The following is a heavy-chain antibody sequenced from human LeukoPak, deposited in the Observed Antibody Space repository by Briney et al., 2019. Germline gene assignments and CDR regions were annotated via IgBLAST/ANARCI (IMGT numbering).Heavy chain of an antibody. CDR2: ISSSSSYI. D-gene: IGHD3-22*01. V-gene: IGHV3-21*01. Sequence: GGSLRLSCAASGFTFSSYSMNWVRQAPGKGLEWVSSISSSSSYIYYADSVKGRFTISRDNAKNSLYLQMNSLRAEGTAVYYCARNPTKSYYNSSSYYYYFDYWGQGTLVTVSS. J-gene: IGHJ4*02. CDR1: GFTFSSYS. CDR3: ARNPTKSYYNSSSYYYYFDY.